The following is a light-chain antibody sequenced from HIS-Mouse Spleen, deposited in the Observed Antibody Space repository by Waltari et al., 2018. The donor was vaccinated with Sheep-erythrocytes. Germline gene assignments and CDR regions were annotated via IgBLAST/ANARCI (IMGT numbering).Light chain of an antibody. CDR1: QSVSSSY. CDR2: GAS. Sequence: EIVLTQSPGTLSLSPGERATLSCRASQSVSSSYLAWYQQKPGQAPRLLIYGASSRATGIPDRFSGSGSGTDFTLTISSLEPEDFAVYYCQQYGSSPLTFGGGTK. J-gene: IGKJ4*01. CDR3: QQYGSSPLT. V-gene: IGKV3-20*01.